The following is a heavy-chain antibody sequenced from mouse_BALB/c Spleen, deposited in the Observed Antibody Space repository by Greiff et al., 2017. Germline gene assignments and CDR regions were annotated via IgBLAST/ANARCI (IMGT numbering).Heavy chain of an antibody. J-gene: IGHJ2*01. CDR3: ARVEDGVY. CDR2: IDPANGNT. V-gene: IGHV14-3*02. Sequence: VQLKQSGAELVKPGASVKLSCTASGFNIKDTYMHWVKQRPEQGLEWIGRIDPANGNTKYDPKFQGKATITADTSSNTAYLQLSSLTSEDTAVYYCARVEDGVYWGQGTTLTVSS. CDR1: GFNIKDTY.